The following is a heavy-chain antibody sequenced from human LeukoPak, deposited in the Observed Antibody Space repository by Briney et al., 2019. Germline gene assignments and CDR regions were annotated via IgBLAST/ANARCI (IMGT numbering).Heavy chain of an antibody. CDR2: MSYDGTNK. CDR3: AKRGYCSGGRCYSFHFDY. J-gene: IGHJ4*02. Sequence: PGRSLRLSCAASGFTFSSHGMHWVRQAPGKGLEWVALMSYDGTNKVYADSVKGRFTISRDNSKKTLYLEMNNLRAEDTAVYYCAKRGYCSGGRCYSFHFDYWGQGTLVTVSS. CDR1: GFTFSSHG. V-gene: IGHV3-30*18. D-gene: IGHD2-15*01.